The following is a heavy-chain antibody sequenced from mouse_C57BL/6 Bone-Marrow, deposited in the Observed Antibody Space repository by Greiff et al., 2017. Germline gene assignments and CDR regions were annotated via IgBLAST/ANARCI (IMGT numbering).Heavy chain of an antibody. CDR1: GFTFSSYG. CDR2: ISSGGSYT. D-gene: IGHD1-1*01. Sequence: EVQLVESGGDLVKPGGSLKLSCAASGFTFSSYGMSWVRQTPDKRLEWVATISSGGSYTYYPDSVKGRFTISRDNAKNTLYLQMSSLKSEDTAMYYCARHNLLLPSVDYWGQGTTRTVSS. V-gene: IGHV5-6*01. J-gene: IGHJ2*01. CDR3: ARHNLLLPSVDY.